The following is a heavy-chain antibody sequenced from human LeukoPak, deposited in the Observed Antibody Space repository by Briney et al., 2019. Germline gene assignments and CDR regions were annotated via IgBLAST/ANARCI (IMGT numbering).Heavy chain of an antibody. J-gene: IGHJ5*02. CDR1: RFTFSSYA. CDR2: ISGSGGST. D-gene: IGHD6-19*01. Sequence: GGSLRLSCAASRFTFSSYAMSWVRQAQGKGLEWVSAISGSGGSTYYADSVKGRFTISRDNSKNTLYLQMNSLRAEDTAVYYCAKDLSVDVSIAVAGTNWFDPWGQGTLVTVSS. V-gene: IGHV3-23*01. CDR3: AKDLSVDVSIAVAGTNWFDP.